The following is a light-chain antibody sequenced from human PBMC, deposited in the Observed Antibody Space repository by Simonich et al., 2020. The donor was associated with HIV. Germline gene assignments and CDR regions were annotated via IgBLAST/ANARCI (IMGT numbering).Light chain of an antibody. V-gene: IGKV4-1*01. J-gene: IGKJ1*01. CDR3: QQYLGTPRT. CDR2: CAS. CDR1: QSLLYSRNNKNY. Sequence: DIVMTQSPDSLAVSLGERATINCKSNQSLLYSRNNKNYLTCYQQKPGQPPKLLIHCASTRESGVPDRFSGSGSGTDFTLTISSLQAEDVAVYYCQQYLGTPRTFGQGTKVEIK.